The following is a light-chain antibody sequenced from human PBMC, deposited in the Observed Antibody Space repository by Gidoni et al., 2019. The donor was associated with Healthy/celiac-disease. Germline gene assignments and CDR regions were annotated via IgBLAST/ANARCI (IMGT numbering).Light chain of an antibody. J-gene: IGLJ2*01. CDR1: SSNIGSNT. CDR2: SNN. CDR3: AAWDDSLNGVV. Sequence: QSVLTQPPSASGTPGQRVTISCSGRSSNIGSNTLNWYQQLPGTAPKLLIYSNNQRPSGVPDRFSGSKSGTSASLAIRGLQSEDEADYYCAAWDDSLNGVVFGGGTKLTVL. V-gene: IGLV1-44*01.